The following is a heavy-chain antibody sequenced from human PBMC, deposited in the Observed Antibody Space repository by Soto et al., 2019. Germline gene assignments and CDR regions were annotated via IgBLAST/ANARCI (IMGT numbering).Heavy chain of an antibody. Sequence: GGSLRLSCAASGFTFSSYSMNWVRQAPGKGLEWVSSISSSSSYIYYADSVKGRFTISRDNAKNSLYLQMNSLRAEDTAVYYCARVISSWPYSSSGHYYYCMDVWGQGTTVTGSS. D-gene: IGHD6-6*01. CDR1: GFTFSSYS. V-gene: IGHV3-21*01. CDR2: ISSSSSYI. CDR3: ARVISSWPYSSSGHYYYCMDV. J-gene: IGHJ6*02.